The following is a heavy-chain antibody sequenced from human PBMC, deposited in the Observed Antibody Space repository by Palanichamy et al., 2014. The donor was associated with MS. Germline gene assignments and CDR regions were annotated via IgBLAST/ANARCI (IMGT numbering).Heavy chain of an antibody. Sequence: EVQLVESGGGLVKPGGSLRLSCAASGFTFSNAWMNWVRQAPGKGLEWVGRIKSKTNGGTTDYAAPVKGRFTISRDDSKNTLYLQMNSLKTEDTAVYYCTSNYYGSGNFDYWGQGTLVTVSS. CDR3: TSNYYGSGNFDY. D-gene: IGHD3-10*01. CDR1: GFTFSNAW. CDR2: IKSKTNGGTT. V-gene: IGHV3-15*07. J-gene: IGHJ4*02.